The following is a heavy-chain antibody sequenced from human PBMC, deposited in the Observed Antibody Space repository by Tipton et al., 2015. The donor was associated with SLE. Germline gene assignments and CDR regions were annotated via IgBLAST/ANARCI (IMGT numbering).Heavy chain of an antibody. V-gene: IGHV3-30*04. CDR3: ARAPAAFDI. CDR1: GFTFSSYA. CDR2: ISYGGSNK. Sequence: SLKLSCAASGFTFSSYAMHWVRQAPGKGLEWVAVISYGGSNKYYADSVKGRFTISRDNSKNTLYLQMNSLRAEDTAVYYCARAPAAFDIWGQGTMVTVSS. J-gene: IGHJ3*02.